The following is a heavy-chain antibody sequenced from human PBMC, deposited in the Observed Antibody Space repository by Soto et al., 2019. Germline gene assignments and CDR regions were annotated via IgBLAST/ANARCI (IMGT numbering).Heavy chain of an antibody. V-gene: IGHV1-69*06. D-gene: IGHD2-15*01. CDR3: ARGAECRGYCLKKFTWLDP. CDR1: GGCFSTYA. J-gene: IGHJ5*02. Sequence: ASVKVSSRASGGCFSTYAFSCLRQAPGHWLEWMGGIIPIFDSPYYAQNFQGRVTIAADRSTSTVYMELSSLTPEDTAVYYCARGAECRGYCLKKFTWLDPWGQGTLVTVSS. CDR2: IIPIFDSP.